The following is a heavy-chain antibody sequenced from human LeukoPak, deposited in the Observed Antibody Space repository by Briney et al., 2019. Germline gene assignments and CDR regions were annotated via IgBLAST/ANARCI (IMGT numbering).Heavy chain of an antibody. CDR1: GFTFSTYA. Sequence: GGSLRLSCAASGFTFSTYAMTWVRQAPGKGLEWVSSITGSGDGTSAADSVTGRFSISRDNSKSTLYLQMNSLRVEDTAVYYCAKVGSGDYYGYKGVVDYWGQGTLVTVSS. D-gene: IGHD3-16*01. J-gene: IGHJ4*02. V-gene: IGHV3-23*01. CDR2: ITGSGDGT. CDR3: AKVGSGDYYGYKGVVDY.